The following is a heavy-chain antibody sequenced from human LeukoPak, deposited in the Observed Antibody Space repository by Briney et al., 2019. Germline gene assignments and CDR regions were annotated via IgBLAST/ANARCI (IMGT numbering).Heavy chain of an antibody. J-gene: IGHJ5*02. CDR1: GGSFSSYY. CDR2: IYYSGST. CDR3: ARHPDYGDPTYNWFDP. D-gene: IGHD4-17*01. V-gene: IGHV4-39*01. Sequence: SETLSLTCAVYGGSFSSYYWGWIRQPPGKGLEWIGSIYYSGSTYYNPSLKSRVTISVDTSKNQFSLKLSSVTAADTAVYYCARHPDYGDPTYNWFDPWGQGTLVTVSS.